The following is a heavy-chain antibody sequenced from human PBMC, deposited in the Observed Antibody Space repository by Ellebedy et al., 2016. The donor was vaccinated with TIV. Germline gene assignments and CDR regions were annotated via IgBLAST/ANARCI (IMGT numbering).Heavy chain of an antibody. Sequence: PGGSLRLSCAASGFTFSSYSMNWVRQAPGKGLEWVSYISHSSITIYFADSVRGRFTISRDNAKKSLYLQLDSLRAEDTAVYHCVREYNFKSGGPGNYWGQGTLVTVSS. CDR2: ISHSSITI. D-gene: IGHD1-20*01. CDR1: GFTFSSYS. V-gene: IGHV3-48*04. CDR3: VREYNFKSGGPGNY. J-gene: IGHJ4*02.